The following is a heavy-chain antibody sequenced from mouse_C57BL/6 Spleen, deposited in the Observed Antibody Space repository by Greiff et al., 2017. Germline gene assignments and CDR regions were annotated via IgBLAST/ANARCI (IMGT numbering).Heavy chain of an antibody. CDR3: AKSMGDYDGYFYYFDY. J-gene: IGHJ2*01. Sequence: QVQLKQSGPGLVQPSQSLSITCTVSGFSLTSYGVHWVRQSPGKGLEWLGVIWRGGSTDYNAAFMSRLSITKDNSKSQVFFKMNSLQADDTAIYYCAKSMGDYDGYFYYFDYWGQGTTLTVSS. CDR2: IWRGGST. V-gene: IGHV2-5*01. CDR1: GFSLTSYG. D-gene: IGHD2-3*01.